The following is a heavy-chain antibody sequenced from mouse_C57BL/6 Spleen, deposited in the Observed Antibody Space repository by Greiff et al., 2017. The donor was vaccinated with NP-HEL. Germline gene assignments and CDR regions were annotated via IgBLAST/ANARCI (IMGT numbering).Heavy chain of an antibody. Sequence: QVQLQQSGAELARPGASVKMSCKASGYTFTSYSMHWVKQRPGQGLEWIGYINPSSGYTKYNQKFKDKATLTADKSSSTAYMQLSSLTSEDSAVYYCASSDLVYDGYGYFDYWGQGTTLTVSS. CDR2: INPSSGYT. J-gene: IGHJ2*01. CDR3: ASSDLVYDGYGYFDY. CDR1: GYTFTSYS. V-gene: IGHV1-4*01. D-gene: IGHD2-3*01.